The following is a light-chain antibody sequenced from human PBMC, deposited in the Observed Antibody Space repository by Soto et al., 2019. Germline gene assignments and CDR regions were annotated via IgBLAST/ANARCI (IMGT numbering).Light chain of an antibody. CDR3: SAYERSGAYV. CDR1: SGDVGGHNA. J-gene: IGLJ1*01. V-gene: IGLV2-14*03. Sequence: QSALTQPASVSGSPGQSITLSCTGTSGDVGGHNAVSWYQQHPGKAPKLLIYDVYNRPSGASNRFSGSKSGNTASLTISGLQAEDETDYYCSAYERSGAYVFGTGTTLTVL. CDR2: DVY.